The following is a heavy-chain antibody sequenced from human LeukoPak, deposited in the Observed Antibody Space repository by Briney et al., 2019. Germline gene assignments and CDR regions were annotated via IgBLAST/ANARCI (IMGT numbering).Heavy chain of an antibody. D-gene: IGHD1-26*01. J-gene: IGHJ4*02. CDR3: ARHPYSGSYHFDY. CDR2: INPNSGGT. V-gene: IGHV1-2*02. Sequence: APVKVSCKASGYIFTGYYMHWVRQAPGQGLEWMGWINPNSGGTNSAQKFQGRVTMTRDTSISTAYMEPSRLTSDDTAVYYCARHPYSGSYHFDYWGQGTLVTVSS. CDR1: GYIFTGYY.